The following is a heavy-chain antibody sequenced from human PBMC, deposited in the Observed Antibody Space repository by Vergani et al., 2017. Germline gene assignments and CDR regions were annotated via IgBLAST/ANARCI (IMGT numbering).Heavy chain of an antibody. Sequence: QVQLVQSGAEVKKPGSSVKVSCKASGGTFSSYTISWVRQAPGQGLEWMGRIIPILGIANSAQKFQGRVTITADKSTTTAYMELSRLRPEETAVYYCARGQGGYSGDGAGGNWFDHWGQGTLVTVSA. J-gene: IGHJ5*02. CDR3: ARGQGGYSGDGAGGNWFDH. V-gene: IGHV1-69*02. CDR1: GGTFSSYT. CDR2: IIPILGIA. D-gene: IGHD5-12*01.